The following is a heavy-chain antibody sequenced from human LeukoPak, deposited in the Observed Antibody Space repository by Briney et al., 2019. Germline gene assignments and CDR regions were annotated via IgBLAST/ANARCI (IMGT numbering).Heavy chain of an antibody. CDR1: GYTFTGYY. Sequence: ASVKVSCKASGYTFTGYYMHWVRQAPGQGLEWMGWINPNSGGTNYAQKFQGRVTMTRDTSISTAYMELSRLRSDDTAVYYCATGAPVELWFRDDAFDIWGQGTMVTVSS. V-gene: IGHV1-2*02. CDR2: INPNSGGT. J-gene: IGHJ3*02. CDR3: ATGAPVELWFRDDAFDI. D-gene: IGHD5-18*01.